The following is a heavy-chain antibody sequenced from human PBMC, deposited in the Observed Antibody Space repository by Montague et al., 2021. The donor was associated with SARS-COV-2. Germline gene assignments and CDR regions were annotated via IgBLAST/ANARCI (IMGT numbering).Heavy chain of an antibody. V-gene: IGHV3-30-3*01. D-gene: IGHD3-9*01. CDR1: GFTFSSYA. CDR2: ISYDGSNK. CDR3: ARDPEYDILTGYSFDY. Sequence: SLRLSCAASGFTFSSYAMHWVRQAPGKGLEWVAVISYDGSNKYYAAPVKGRFTISRDNSKNTLYLQMNSLRAEDTAVYYCARDPEYDILTGYSFDYWGQGTLVTVSS. J-gene: IGHJ4*02.